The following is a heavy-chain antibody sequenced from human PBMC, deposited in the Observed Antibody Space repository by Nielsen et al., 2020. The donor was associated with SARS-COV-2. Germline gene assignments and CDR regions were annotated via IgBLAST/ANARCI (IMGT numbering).Heavy chain of an antibody. CDR2: IYYSGST. CDR3: ARILTIFGVVASYYFDY. CDR1: GGSISSYY. D-gene: IGHD3-3*01. Sequence: SETLSLTCTVSGGSISSYYWSWIRQPPGKGLEWIGYIYYSGSTNYNPSLKSRATISVDTSKNQFSLKLSSVTAADTAVYYCARILTIFGVVASYYFDYWGQGTLVTVSS. V-gene: IGHV4-59*01. J-gene: IGHJ4*02.